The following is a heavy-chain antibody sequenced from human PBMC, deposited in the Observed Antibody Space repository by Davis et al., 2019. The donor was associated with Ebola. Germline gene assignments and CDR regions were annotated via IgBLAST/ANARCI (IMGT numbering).Heavy chain of an antibody. D-gene: IGHD3-22*01. CDR3: AREKLGEYYDSSGHIDY. V-gene: IGHV3-48*01. CDR1: GFTFSSYS. CDR2: ISSSSSTI. Sequence: PGGSLRLSCAASGFTFSSYSMNWVRQAPGKGLEWVSYISSSSSTIYYADSVKGRFTISRDNSKNTLYLQMNSLRAEDTAVYYCAREKLGEYYDSSGHIDYWGQGTLVTVSS. J-gene: IGHJ4*02.